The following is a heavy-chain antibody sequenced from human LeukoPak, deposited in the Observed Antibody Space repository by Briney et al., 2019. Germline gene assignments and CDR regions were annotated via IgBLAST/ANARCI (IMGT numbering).Heavy chain of an antibody. Sequence: GGSLRLSCAASGFTFSSCSMNWVRQAPGKGLEWVSSISSSSSYIYYADSVKGRFTISRDNAKNSLYLQMNSLRAEDTAVYYCASNHHGDSRVVTYWGQGTLVTVSS. D-gene: IGHD4-17*01. CDR3: ASNHHGDSRVVTY. CDR2: ISSSSSYI. V-gene: IGHV3-21*01. J-gene: IGHJ4*02. CDR1: GFTFSSCS.